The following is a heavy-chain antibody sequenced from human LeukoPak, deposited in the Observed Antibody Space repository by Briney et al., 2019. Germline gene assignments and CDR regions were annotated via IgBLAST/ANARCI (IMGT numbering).Heavy chain of an antibody. V-gene: IGHV4-59*12. J-gene: IGHJ4*02. D-gene: IGHD6-19*01. Sequence: SETLSLTCTVSGGSISSYYWSWIRQPPGKGLEWIGFIFYSGTTNYNPSLKSRVTISVDTSKNQFSLKLSSVTAADTAVYYCAKAGGSGLIDYWGQGTLVTVSS. CDR3: AKAGGSGLIDY. CDR1: GGSISSYY. CDR2: IFYSGTT.